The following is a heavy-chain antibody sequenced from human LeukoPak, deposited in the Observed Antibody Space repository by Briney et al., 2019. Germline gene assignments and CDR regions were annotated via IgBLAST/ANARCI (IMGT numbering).Heavy chain of an antibody. CDR3: ARMTMSGRDNWFDP. J-gene: IGHJ5*02. D-gene: IGHD2-15*01. CDR2: LNPNSGNT. Sequence: ASVKVSCKASGYTFTSYDINWVRQATGRGLEWMGWLNPNSGNTGYAQMFQGRVTITRNTSINTAYMELSSLRSEDTAVYYCARMTMSGRDNWFDPWGQGTLVTVSS. V-gene: IGHV1-8*03. CDR1: GYTFTSYD.